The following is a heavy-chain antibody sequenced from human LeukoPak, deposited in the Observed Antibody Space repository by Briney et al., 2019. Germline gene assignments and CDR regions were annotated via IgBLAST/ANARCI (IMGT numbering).Heavy chain of an antibody. J-gene: IGHJ4*02. CDR1: DDSISSYY. CDR3: ARALLSYGYRAFDY. Sequence: SETLSLTCTVSDDSISSYYWSWIRQPAGKGLEWIGRIYTSGSTNYNPSLKSRVTISVDTSKNQFSLKLSSVTAADTAVYYCARALLSYGYRAFDYWGQGTLVTVSS. D-gene: IGHD5-18*01. CDR2: IYTSGST. V-gene: IGHV4-4*07.